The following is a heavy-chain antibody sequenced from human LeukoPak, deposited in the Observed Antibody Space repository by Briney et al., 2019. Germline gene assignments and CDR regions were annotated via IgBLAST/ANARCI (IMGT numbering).Heavy chain of an antibody. CDR3: AASESSSWTALEY. CDR1: GFTFSSYA. CDR2: IKQDGSEK. J-gene: IGHJ4*02. V-gene: IGHV3-7*01. D-gene: IGHD6-13*01. Sequence: GRSLRLSCAASGFTFSSYAMHWVRQAPGKGLEWVANIKQDGSEKYYVDSVKGRFTISRDNAKNSLYLQMNSLRGEDTAVYYCAASESSSWTALEYWGQGTLVTVSS.